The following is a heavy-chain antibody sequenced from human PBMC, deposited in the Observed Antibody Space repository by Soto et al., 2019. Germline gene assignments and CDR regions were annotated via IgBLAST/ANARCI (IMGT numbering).Heavy chain of an antibody. D-gene: IGHD3-22*01. CDR2: ISYSGTT. J-gene: IGHJ5*02. CDR1: RGSIPNYF. V-gene: IGHV4-59*01. Sequence: PSETLSLTCTVSRGSIPNYFWTWIRQPPGRGLEWIGYISYSGTTNYAASLKSRVTISVDTSANQFSLRVRSVTAADTAVYYCAREKRPDSSGLNWFDPWGQGTLVTVSS. CDR3: AREKRPDSSGLNWFDP.